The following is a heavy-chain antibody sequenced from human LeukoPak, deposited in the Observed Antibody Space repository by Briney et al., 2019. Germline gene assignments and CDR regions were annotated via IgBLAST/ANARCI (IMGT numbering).Heavy chain of an antibody. Sequence: PGGSLRLSCAASGFTFSTYAMHWVRQTPGKGLEYVSAISTNGGGTYYANSVKGRFTISRDNAKNSLYLQMSSLREEDTAVYYCARTGGVNAFDIWGQGTMVTVSS. CDR3: ARTGGVNAFDI. CDR2: ISTNGGGT. D-gene: IGHD2-8*02. J-gene: IGHJ3*02. CDR1: GFTFSTYA. V-gene: IGHV3-64*01.